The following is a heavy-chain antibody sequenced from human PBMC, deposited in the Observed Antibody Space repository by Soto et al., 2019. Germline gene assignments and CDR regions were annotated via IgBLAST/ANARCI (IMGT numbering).Heavy chain of an antibody. CDR3: ARPPLSEDSMGDAFDI. V-gene: IGHV4-39*01. J-gene: IGHJ3*02. CDR2: IYYSGST. Sequence: SETLSLTCTVSGGSISSSSYYWGWIRQPPGKGLEWIGSIYYSGSTYYNPSLKSRVTISVDTSKNQFSLKLSSVTAADTAVYYCARPPLSEDSMGDAFDIWGQGTMVTVSS. CDR1: GGSISSSSYY. D-gene: IGHD3-10*01.